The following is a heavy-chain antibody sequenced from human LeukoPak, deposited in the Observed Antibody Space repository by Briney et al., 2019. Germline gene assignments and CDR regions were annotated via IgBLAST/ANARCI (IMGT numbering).Heavy chain of an antibody. Sequence: RGSLRLSCAASGFTFSSYAMSWVRHAPGKGLEWVSAISGSGGSTYYADSVKGRFTISRDNSKNTLYLQMNSLRAEDTAVCYCANCGFGELYGYYYYGMDVWGKGTTVTVSS. V-gene: IGHV3-23*01. CDR3: ANCGFGELYGYYYYGMDV. J-gene: IGHJ6*04. D-gene: IGHD3-10*01. CDR1: GFTFSSYA. CDR2: ISGSGGST.